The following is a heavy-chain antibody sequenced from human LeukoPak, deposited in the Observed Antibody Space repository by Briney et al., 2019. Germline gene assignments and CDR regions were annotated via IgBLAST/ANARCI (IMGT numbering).Heavy chain of an antibody. Sequence: GGSLRLSCAASGFTFSTYSMKWVRQAPGKGLEWVSYISDSGAMYYADSVRGRFTISRENAQSSLFLQMNSLRAEDTAVYYCARDGGYRGYDADCWGQGTLVTVSS. CDR3: ARDGGYRGYDADC. CDR1: GFTFSTYS. D-gene: IGHD5-12*01. J-gene: IGHJ4*02. V-gene: IGHV3-48*01. CDR2: ISDSGAM.